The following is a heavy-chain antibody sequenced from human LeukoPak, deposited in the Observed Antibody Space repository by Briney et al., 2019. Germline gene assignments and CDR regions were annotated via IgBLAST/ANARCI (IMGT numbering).Heavy chain of an antibody. CDR2: INHSGST. CDR3: ARGRRLVVPAAIKYNWFDP. V-gene: IGHV4-34*01. J-gene: IGHJ5*02. CDR1: GVSFRGYY. Sequence: PSETLSLTCAVYGVSFRGYYWSWLRQPPGKGLQWIGEINHSGSTNYNPSLKSRVTISVDTSKNQFSLKLSSVTAADTAVYYCARGRRLVVPAAIKYNWFDPWGQGTLVTVSS. D-gene: IGHD2-2*01.